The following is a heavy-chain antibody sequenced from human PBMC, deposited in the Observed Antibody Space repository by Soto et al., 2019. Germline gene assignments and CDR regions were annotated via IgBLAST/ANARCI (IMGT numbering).Heavy chain of an antibody. D-gene: IGHD2-2*01. Sequence: GGSLRPACATSGFTFANPWANWVRPAPGKGLEWGGRIKRNTDGGTTDFAEPGKGRFRLSRDDSNNMVSLQMKRLKIEDTAFYFCTTDTYRPIVTVRFDYGGKGTLVTVSS. J-gene: IGHJ4*02. CDR1: GFTFANPW. V-gene: IGHV3-15*07. CDR3: TTDTYRPIVTVRFDY. CDR2: IKRNTDGGTT.